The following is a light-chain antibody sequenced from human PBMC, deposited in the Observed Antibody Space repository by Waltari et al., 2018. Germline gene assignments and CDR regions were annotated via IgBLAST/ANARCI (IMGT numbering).Light chain of an antibody. V-gene: IGLV1-36*01. J-gene: IGLJ3*02. CDR3: AAWDASLSSWL. CDR2: YDD. Sequence: QSVLTQPPSVSGAPRQRVTISCSGSSPHIGHTSVTWYQHLPGKPPKLLIYYDDLLSSGVSDRFSGSKSGTSASLAIAGLQSEDEAHYYCAAWDASLSSWLFGGGTKLTVL. CDR1: SPHIGHTS.